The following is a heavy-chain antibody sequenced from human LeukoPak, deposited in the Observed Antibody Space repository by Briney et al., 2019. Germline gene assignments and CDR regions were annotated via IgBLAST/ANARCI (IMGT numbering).Heavy chain of an antibody. CDR1: GFTFSSYA. V-gene: IGHV3-30*04. D-gene: IGHD3-3*01. Sequence: GGSLRLSCAASGFTFSSYAMHWVRQAPGKGLEWVAVISYDGSNKYYADSVKGRFTISRDNAKNSLYLQMNSLRAEDTAVYYCARQQSITIFGVVIPHGYYYMDVWGKGTTVTVSS. CDR2: ISYDGSNK. J-gene: IGHJ6*03. CDR3: ARQQSITIFGVVIPHGYYYMDV.